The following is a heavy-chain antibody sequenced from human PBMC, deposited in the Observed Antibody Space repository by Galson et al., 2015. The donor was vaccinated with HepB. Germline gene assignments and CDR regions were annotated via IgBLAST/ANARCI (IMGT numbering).Heavy chain of an antibody. V-gene: IGHV1-2*04. D-gene: IGHD2-2*01. CDR2: INPNSGGT. CDR3: ARGAMVVVPAAPGWFDP. Sequence: SVKVSCKASGYTFTGYYMHWVRQAPGQGLEWMGWINPNSGGTNYAQKFQGWVTMTRDTSISTAYMELSRLRSDDTAVYYCARGAMVVVPAAPGWFDPWGQGTLATVSS. J-gene: IGHJ5*02. CDR1: GYTFTGYY.